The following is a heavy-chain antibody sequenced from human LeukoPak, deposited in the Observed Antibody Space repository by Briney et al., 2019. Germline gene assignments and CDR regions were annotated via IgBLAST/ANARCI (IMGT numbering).Heavy chain of an antibody. CDR2: IISSTSTR. Sequence: GGSLRLSCAASGFTFSSYTMNWTRQAPGKGLEWVSYIISSTSTRSYADSVMGRFTISRDNDKNSLYLQMNSLRPEDTAVYYCARDKDYAFDIWGQGTIVTVSS. D-gene: IGHD3-16*01. V-gene: IGHV3-48*01. J-gene: IGHJ3*02. CDR1: GFTFSSYT. CDR3: ARDKDYAFDI.